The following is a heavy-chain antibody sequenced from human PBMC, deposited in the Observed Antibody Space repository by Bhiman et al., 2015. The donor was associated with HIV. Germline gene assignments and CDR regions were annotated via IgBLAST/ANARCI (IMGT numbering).Heavy chain of an antibody. CDR2: ISSSSSYI. CDR3: ARADCRGTACCCIGY. J-gene: IGHJ4*02. D-gene: IGHD2-2*01. V-gene: IGHV3-21*06. CDR1: GFTFSSYS. Sequence: EVQLVESGGGLVKPGGSLRLSCAASGFTFSSYSMNWVRQAPGKGLEWVSSISSSSSYIYYADSVKGRFTISRDNSKNTLLLEMNSLTSDDTAIYYCARADCRGTACCCIGYWGQGTLVIVSS.